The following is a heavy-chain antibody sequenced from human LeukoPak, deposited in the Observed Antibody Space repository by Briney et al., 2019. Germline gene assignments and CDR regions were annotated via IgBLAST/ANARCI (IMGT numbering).Heavy chain of an antibody. V-gene: IGHV4-34*01. CDR3: ARGDRIAAFDY. J-gene: IGHJ4*02. Sequence: SETLSLTCTVSGGSISSYYWSWIRQPPGKGLEWIGEINHSGSTNYNPSLKSRVTISVDTSKNQFSLKLSSVTAADTAVYYCARGDRIAAFDYWGQGTLVTVSS. CDR1: GGSISSYY. D-gene: IGHD6-13*01. CDR2: INHSGST.